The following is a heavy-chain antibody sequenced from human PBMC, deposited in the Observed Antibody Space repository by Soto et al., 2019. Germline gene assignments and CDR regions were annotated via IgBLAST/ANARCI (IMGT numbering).Heavy chain of an antibody. V-gene: IGHV3-30-3*01. Sequence: QVQLVESGGGVVQPGRSLRLSCAASGFTFSSYGMHWVRQAPGKGLEWVAVISYDGSNKYYADSVKGRFTISRDNSKNTLYLQMNSLRAEDTAVYYCARDGGFGEMYWGQGTLVTVSS. CDR3: ARDGGFGEMY. CDR1: GFTFSSYG. D-gene: IGHD3-10*01. CDR2: ISYDGSNK. J-gene: IGHJ4*02.